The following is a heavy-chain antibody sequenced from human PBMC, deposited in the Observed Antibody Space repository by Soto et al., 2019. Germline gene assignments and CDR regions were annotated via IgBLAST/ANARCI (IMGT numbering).Heavy chain of an antibody. CDR1: GYTFTNYD. Sequence: QVQLVQSGAEVKKPGASVKVSCKASGYTFTNYDLNWVRQTPGQGLEWMGWIDPNSGNTDYAQKFQGRVTITRNTSKSTAYLELSSLSAEDTAVYYCARGRGWRDYWRQGTLVTVSS. V-gene: IGHV1-8*01. D-gene: IGHD6-19*01. J-gene: IGHJ4*02. CDR2: IDPNSGNT. CDR3: ARGRGWRDY.